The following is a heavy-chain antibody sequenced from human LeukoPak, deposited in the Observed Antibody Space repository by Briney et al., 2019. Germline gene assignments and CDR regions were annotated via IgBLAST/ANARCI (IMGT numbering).Heavy chain of an antibody. CDR3: ARLGSAMDYYMDV. Sequence: SETLSLTCTVSGGSISSYYWSWIRQPPGKGLEWIGYIYYSGSTNYNPSLKSRVTISVDTSKNQFSLKLSSVTAADTAAYYCARLGSAMDYYMDVWGKGTTVTISS. D-gene: IGHD3-10*01. CDR2: IYYSGST. V-gene: IGHV4-59*01. J-gene: IGHJ6*03. CDR1: GGSISSYY.